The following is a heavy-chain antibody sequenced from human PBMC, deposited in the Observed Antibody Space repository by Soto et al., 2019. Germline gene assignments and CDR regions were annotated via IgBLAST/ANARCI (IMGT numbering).Heavy chain of an antibody. CDR1: GFTVSNNY. CDR2: IYSGGST. CDR3: AAYSHKGY. Sequence: GGSLRLSCAASGFTVSNNYMSWVRQAPGKGLKWVSLIYSGGSTYYADSVKGRFTISRDSSKNTLYLQMNSLRAEDTAMYYCAAYSHKGYWGQGTLVTVSS. J-gene: IGHJ4*02. D-gene: IGHD3-16*01. V-gene: IGHV3-66*01.